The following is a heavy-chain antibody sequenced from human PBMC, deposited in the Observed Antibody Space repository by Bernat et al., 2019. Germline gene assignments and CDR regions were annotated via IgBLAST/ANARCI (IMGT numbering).Heavy chain of an antibody. CDR3: AKGPDGYGTY. CDR1: GFTFSSYA. CDR2: ISYDGSNK. Sequence: QLQLVESGGGVVQPGRSLRLSCPASGFTFSSYAMHWVGQAPGKGLEWVAVISYDGSNKYYADSVKGRFTISRDNSKNTLYLQMNSLRAEDTTVYYCAKGPDGYGTYWGQGTLVTVSS. V-gene: IGHV3-30*18. D-gene: IGHD5-24*01. J-gene: IGHJ4*02.